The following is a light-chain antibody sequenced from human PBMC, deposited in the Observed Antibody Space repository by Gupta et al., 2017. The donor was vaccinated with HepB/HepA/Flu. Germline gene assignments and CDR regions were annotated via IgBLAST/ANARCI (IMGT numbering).Light chain of an antibody. J-gene: IGLJ3*02. CDR2: SNN. CDR1: SSHIGSNT. Sequence: QSVLTQPPSASGTPGQRVTISCSGSSSHIGSNTVNWSQQLPGTAPKRLIYSNNQRPSGVPDRFSGSKSGTSASLAISRLQSEDEADYYCAAWDDSLNRRVFGGGTKLTVL. CDR3: AAWDDSLNRRV. V-gene: IGLV1-44*01.